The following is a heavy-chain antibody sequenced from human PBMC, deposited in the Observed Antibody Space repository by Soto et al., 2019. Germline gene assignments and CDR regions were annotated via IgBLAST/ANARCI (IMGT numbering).Heavy chain of an antibody. J-gene: IGHJ4*02. CDR3: AMSDSSSLYGPQDS. V-gene: IGHV3-30-3*01. Sequence: GGSLRLSCAASGFTFSSYAMHWVRQAPGKGLEWVAVISYDGSNKYYADSVKGRFTISRDNSKNTLYLQMNSLRAEDTAGYYCAMSDSSSLYGPQDSWGQGSLVTVSS. CDR2: ISYDGSNK. D-gene: IGHD6-13*01. CDR1: GFTFSSYA.